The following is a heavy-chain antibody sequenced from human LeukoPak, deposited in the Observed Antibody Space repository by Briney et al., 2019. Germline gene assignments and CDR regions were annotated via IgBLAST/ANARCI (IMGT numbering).Heavy chain of an antibody. CDR1: GGSISSYY. V-gene: IGHV4-59*08. CDR2: IYYSGST. Sequence: SETLSLTCTVSGGSISSYYWSWIRQPPGKGLEWIGYIYYSGSTNYNPSLKSRVTISVDTSKNQFSLKLSSVTAADTAVYYCARRDSSGYYYYFDYWGQGTLVTVSS. D-gene: IGHD3-22*01. J-gene: IGHJ4*02. CDR3: ARRDSSGYYYYFDY.